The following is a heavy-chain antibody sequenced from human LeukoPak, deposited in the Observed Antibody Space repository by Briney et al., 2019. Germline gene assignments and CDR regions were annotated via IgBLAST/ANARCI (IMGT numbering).Heavy chain of an antibody. J-gene: IGHJ3*02. Sequence: PSETLSLTCTVSGGSIRWCGYYWPWIRQHPGKGLEWIGYIYYSGNTYYNLSLKSRVTISVDTSKNQFSLNLNSVTAADTAVYYCARYVSGRSHDAFDIWGQGTMVTVSS. D-gene: IGHD5-12*01. CDR3: ARYVSGRSHDAFDI. CDR1: GGSIRWCGYY. V-gene: IGHV4-31*03. CDR2: IYYSGNT.